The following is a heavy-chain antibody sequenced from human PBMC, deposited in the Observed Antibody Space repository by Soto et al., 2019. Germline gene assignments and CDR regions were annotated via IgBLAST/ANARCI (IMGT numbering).Heavy chain of an antibody. V-gene: IGHV1-18*01. CDR2: ISAYNGNT. Sequence: GDSVKVSCKASGYTFTSYGISWVRQAPGQGLEWMGWISAYNGNTNYAQKLQGRVTMTTDTSTSTAYMELRSLRSDDTAVYYCARTIRLGELSFLDYWGQGTLVTVSS. CDR3: ARTIRLGELSFLDY. CDR1: GYTFTSYG. J-gene: IGHJ4*02. D-gene: IGHD3-16*02.